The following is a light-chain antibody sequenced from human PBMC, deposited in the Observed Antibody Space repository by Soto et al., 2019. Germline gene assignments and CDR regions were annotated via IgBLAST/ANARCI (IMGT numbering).Light chain of an antibody. CDR2: GAS. CDR1: QSVSSSY. CDR3: QQYGSSPPT. J-gene: IGKJ1*01. Sequence: EIVLTQSPGTLSLSPGARATLSCRASQSVSSSYLAWYQQKPGQAPRLLIYGASSRATGIPDRFSDSGSGTDFTLTISILEPEDFALYYCQQYGSSPPTVGQGTKVEIK. V-gene: IGKV3-20*01.